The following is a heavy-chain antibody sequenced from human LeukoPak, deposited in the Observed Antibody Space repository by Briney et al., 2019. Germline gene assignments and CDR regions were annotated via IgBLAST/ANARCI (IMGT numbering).Heavy chain of an antibody. V-gene: IGHV3-23*01. CDR2: IVGGGQNT. CDR1: GFTFTNYA. Sequence: GGSLRLSCAASGFTFTNYALTWVRQAPGKGLEWVSSIVGGGQNTYYADSVKGRFTISRDNSKNTLYLQMNSLRAEDTAVYYCAKCPNYYDSSGLDYWGQGTLVTVSS. J-gene: IGHJ4*02. CDR3: AKCPNYYDSSGLDY. D-gene: IGHD3-22*01.